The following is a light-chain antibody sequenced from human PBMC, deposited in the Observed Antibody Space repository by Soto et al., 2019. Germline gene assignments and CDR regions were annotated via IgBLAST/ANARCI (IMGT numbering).Light chain of an antibody. J-gene: IGKJ1*01. CDR1: QSVSSN. Sequence: ENVMTQSPATLSVSPGERATLSCRASQSVSSNLAWYQQKPGQPPRLLIFDASTRATGIPARFSGVGSGTEFTLTISSLQSEDFEVYYCQQYNTWPPTFGQGTKVDIK. V-gene: IGKV3-15*01. CDR2: DAS. CDR3: QQYNTWPPT.